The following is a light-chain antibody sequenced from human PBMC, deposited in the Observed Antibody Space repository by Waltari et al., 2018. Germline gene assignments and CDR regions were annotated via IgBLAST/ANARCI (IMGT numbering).Light chain of an antibody. Sequence: QSALTQPPSASGSPGQSVAISCTGTSSDVGTYNHVSWYQQHPGKAPELMIFDVRKRPSGVPDRFSGSKSGNTASLTVSGLQATDEADYYCSSYAGSSNWVFGGGTKLTVL. V-gene: IGLV2-8*01. CDR1: SSDVGTYNH. CDR3: SSYAGSSNWV. CDR2: DVR. J-gene: IGLJ3*02.